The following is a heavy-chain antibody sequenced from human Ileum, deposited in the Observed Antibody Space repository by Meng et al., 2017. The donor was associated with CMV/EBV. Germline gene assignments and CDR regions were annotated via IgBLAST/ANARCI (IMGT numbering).Heavy chain of an antibody. Sequence: GGSLRLSCAASGFTFSSYKMNWVRQAPGKGPEWVSHIASGGAIYADSVTGRFTTSRDNAKNSLYLQMNSRKVEDTAVYYCAREGKYQLVHWFDYWGQGSLVTVSS. CDR2: IASGGAI. D-gene: IGHD2-2*01. J-gene: IGHJ4*02. CDR1: GFTFSSYK. CDR3: AREGKYQLVHWFDY. V-gene: IGHV3-69-1*01.